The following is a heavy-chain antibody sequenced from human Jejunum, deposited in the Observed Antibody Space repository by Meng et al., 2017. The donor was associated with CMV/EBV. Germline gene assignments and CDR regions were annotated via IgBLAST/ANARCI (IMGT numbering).Heavy chain of an antibody. CDR3: AKDGGSFLDYYFDY. J-gene: IGHJ4*02. V-gene: IGHV1-2*02. CDR1: AYTFTDYY. D-gene: IGHD1-26*01. CDR2: INPDTGDT. Sequence: SAYTFTDYYMHWVRQAPGQGLEWMGWINPDTGDTNYAQKFQGRVTMTRDTSTNTAYMELTRLRSDDTALYYCAKDGGSFLDYYFDYWGQGTLVTVSS.